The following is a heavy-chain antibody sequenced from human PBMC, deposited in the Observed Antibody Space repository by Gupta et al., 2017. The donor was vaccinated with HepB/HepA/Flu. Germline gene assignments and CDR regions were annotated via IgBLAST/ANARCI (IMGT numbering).Heavy chain of an antibody. CDR1: GYTFTSYY. CDR2: INPSGGST. J-gene: IGHJ4*02. V-gene: IGHV1-46*01. CDR3: ARGGEYVVVVPAALFNMGY. D-gene: IGHD2-2*01. Sequence: QVQLVQSGAEVKKPGASVKVSCKASGYTFTSYYMHWVRQAPGQGLEWMGIINPSGGSTRYAQKFQGRVTMTRDTSTSTVYMELSSLRSEDTAVYYCARGGEYVVVVPAALFNMGYWGQGTLVTVSS.